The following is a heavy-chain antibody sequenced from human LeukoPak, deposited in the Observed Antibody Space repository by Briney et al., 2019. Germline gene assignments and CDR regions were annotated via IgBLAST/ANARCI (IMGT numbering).Heavy chain of an antibody. V-gene: IGHV4-59*11. CDR2: IYYSGNT. CDR3: ARDLTTVTKGFDI. D-gene: IGHD4-17*01. Sequence: SETLSLTCTVSGGSISSHYWTWIRQPPGKGREWIGYIYYSGNTNYNPSLKSRVTISVDTSKNQFSLKLSSVTAADTAVYYCARDLTTVTKGFDIWGQGTMVTVSS. J-gene: IGHJ3*02. CDR1: GGSISSHY.